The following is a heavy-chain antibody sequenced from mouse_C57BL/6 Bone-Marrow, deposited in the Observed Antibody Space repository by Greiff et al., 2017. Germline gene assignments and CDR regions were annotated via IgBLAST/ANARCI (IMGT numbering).Heavy chain of an antibody. CDR2: ISNLAYSI. CDR3: ARHDCDEGFAY. V-gene: IGHV5-15*01. CDR1: GFTFSDYG. D-gene: IGHD2-13*01. J-gene: IGHJ3*01. Sequence: EVQLVESGGGLVQPGGSLKLSCAASGFTFSDYGMAWVRQAPRKGPEWVAFISNLAYSIYYAASVTGRFTLSRENAKNTLYLEMSSLRSEDTAMYYCARHDCDEGFAYWGQGTLVTVSA.